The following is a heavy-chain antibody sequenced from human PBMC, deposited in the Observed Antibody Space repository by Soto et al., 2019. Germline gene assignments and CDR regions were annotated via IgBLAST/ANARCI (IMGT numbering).Heavy chain of an antibody. CDR1: GYTFTSYD. CDR3: ARKRSGYDYWFDP. V-gene: IGHV1-18*01. D-gene: IGHD5-12*01. J-gene: IGHJ5*02. Sequence: ASVKVSCKASGYTFTSYDINSLRQAPGQRLEWMGWISADNGNTNYAQKLQGRVTMTTDTSTSTAYMELRSLRSDDTAVYYCARKRSGYDYWFDPWGQGTLVNVSS. CDR2: ISADNGNT.